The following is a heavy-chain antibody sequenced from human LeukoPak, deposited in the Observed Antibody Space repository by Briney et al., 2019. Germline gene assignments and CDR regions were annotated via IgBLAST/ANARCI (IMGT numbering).Heavy chain of an antibody. V-gene: IGHV1-69*13. J-gene: IGHJ6*03. CDR2: IIPIFGTA. Sequence: ASVKVSCKASGGTFSSYAISRVRQAPGQGLEWMGGIIPIFGTANYAQKFQGRVTITADESTSTAYMELSSLRYEDTAVYYCARRAVDNSYYYYMDVWGKGTTVTVSS. D-gene: IGHD6-19*01. CDR1: GGTFSSYA. CDR3: ARRAVDNSYYYYMDV.